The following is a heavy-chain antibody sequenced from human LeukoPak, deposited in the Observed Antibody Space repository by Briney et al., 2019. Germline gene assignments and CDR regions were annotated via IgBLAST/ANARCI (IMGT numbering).Heavy chain of an antibody. CDR3: ARDHRYAFDN. CDR1: GFNFIDYS. CDR2: IGISSGNT. Sequence: GGPQRLSCAAPGFNFIDYSMNWVRQAPGKGLEWISYIGISSGNTKYADSVKGRFTISRDKARNSLYLQMNSLRVEDTAMYYCARDHRYAFDNWGHGTLVTVSS. J-gene: IGHJ4*01. V-gene: IGHV3-48*01. D-gene: IGHD5-12*01.